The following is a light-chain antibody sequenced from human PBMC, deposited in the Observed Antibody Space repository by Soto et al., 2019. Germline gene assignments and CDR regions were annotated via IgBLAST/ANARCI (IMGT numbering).Light chain of an antibody. J-gene: IGKJ5*01. V-gene: IGKV1-39*01. CDR2: SAF. CDR3: QQGSATPIT. CDR1: QNIGSF. Sequence: DIQMTQSPSSLSASIGDRVTITCRASQNIGSFLNWYQQKPGKAPRLLVYSAFRIQSGVPSRFNASGSGTDFTLSLSRLQPEDFSTYYCQQGSATPITFGLGTRLDTK.